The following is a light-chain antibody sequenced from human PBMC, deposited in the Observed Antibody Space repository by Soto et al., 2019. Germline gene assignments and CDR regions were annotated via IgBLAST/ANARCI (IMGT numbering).Light chain of an antibody. CDR2: ETN. Sequence: HSVLTKPPSVSAVPGQKVTISCSGSSSDIGNNYVSWYQHIPGTPPKLLIYETNKRPSGIPDRFSASKSGTSASLGITGLQTGDEADYYCGTWDNSLSADVFGSGTKVTVL. CDR1: SSDIGNNY. V-gene: IGLV1-51*02. J-gene: IGLJ1*01. CDR3: GTWDNSLSADV.